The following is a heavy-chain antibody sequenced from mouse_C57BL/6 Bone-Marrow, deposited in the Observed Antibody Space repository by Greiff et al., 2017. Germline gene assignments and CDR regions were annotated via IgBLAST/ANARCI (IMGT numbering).Heavy chain of an antibody. CDR3: ARENYYGSKGY. CDR2: IYPGDGDT. J-gene: IGHJ2*01. CDR1: GYAFSSSW. V-gene: IGHV1-82*01. D-gene: IGHD1-1*01. Sequence: VQPQQSGPELVKPGASVKISCKASGYAFSSSWMNWVKQRPGKGLEWIGRIYPGDGDTNYNGKFKGKATLTADKSSSTAYMQLSSLTSEDSAVYFCARENYYGSKGYWGQGTTLTVSS.